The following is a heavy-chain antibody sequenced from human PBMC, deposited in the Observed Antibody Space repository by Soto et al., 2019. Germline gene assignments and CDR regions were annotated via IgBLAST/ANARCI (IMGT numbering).Heavy chain of an antibody. V-gene: IGHV4-39*01. CDR1: GGSISSSSYY. D-gene: IGHD3-22*01. Sequence: QLQLQESGPGLVKPSETLSLTCTVSGGSISSSSYYWGWIRQPPGKGLEWIGSIYSSGSTYYNPSLTTRATISADTSKNQFSLKLSSVTAADTAVYYSASPGIIVGCCWWYFELWGRGTLVTVSS. CDR3: ASPGIIVGCCWWYFEL. J-gene: IGHJ2*01. CDR2: IYSSGST.